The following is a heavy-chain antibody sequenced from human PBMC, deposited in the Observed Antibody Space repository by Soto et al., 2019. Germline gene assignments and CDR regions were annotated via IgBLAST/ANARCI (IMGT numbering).Heavy chain of an antibody. J-gene: IGHJ6*02. CDR3: ARDDEYSGNGMDV. V-gene: IGHV3-33*01. Sequence: QVQLVESGGGVVQPGRSLRLSCAASEFTFSNYGMHWVRQAPGKGLEWVAVILNDGSNRYHADSVKDRFTISRDNSKNTLYLKMNSLRAEDTAAYYCARDDEYSGNGMDVWGQGTTVTVS. D-gene: IGHD3-10*01. CDR2: ILNDGSNR. CDR1: EFTFSNYG.